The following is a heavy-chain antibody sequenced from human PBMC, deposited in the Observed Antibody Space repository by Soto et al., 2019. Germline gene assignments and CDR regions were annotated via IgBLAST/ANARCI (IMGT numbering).Heavy chain of an antibody. V-gene: IGHV5-51*01. J-gene: IGHJ6*02. CDR3: ATSAAPGYYYGMDV. CDR2: IYPGDSDT. CDR1: GYSFTSYW. Sequence: GESLRLSCKGSGYSFTSYWIGWVRQMPGKGLEWMGIIYPGDSDTRYSPSFQGQGTISADKSISTAYLQGSSLKASDTAMSYCATSAAPGYYYGMDVCVQVSTVTVSS.